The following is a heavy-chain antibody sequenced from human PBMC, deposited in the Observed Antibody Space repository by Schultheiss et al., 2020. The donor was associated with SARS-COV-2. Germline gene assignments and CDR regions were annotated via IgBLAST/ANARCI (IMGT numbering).Heavy chain of an antibody. D-gene: IGHD2-2*01. J-gene: IGHJ4*02. CDR1: GGSFSGYY. CDR2: INHSGST. V-gene: IGHV4-34*01. CDR3: ATHPLPFYFDY. Sequence: SETLPLTCAVYGGSFSGYYWSWIRQPPGKGLEWIGEINHSGSTNYNPSLKSRVTISVDTSKNQFSLKVSSVTAADTAVSFCATHPLPFYFDYWGQETLVTVSS.